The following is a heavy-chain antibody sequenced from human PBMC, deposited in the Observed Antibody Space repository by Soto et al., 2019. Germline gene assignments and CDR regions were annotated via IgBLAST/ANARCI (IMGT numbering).Heavy chain of an antibody. CDR1: GFTFSNAW. CDR3: TTVAPSSTSCLDY. V-gene: IGHV3-15*01. CDR2: IKSKTDGGTT. Sequence: GGSLRLSCAASGFTFSNAWMSWVRQAPGKGLEWVGRIKSKTDGGTTDYAAPVKGRFTISRDDSKNTLYLQMNSLKTEDTAVYYCTTVAPSSTSCLDYWGQGTLVTVSS. J-gene: IGHJ4*02. D-gene: IGHD2-2*01.